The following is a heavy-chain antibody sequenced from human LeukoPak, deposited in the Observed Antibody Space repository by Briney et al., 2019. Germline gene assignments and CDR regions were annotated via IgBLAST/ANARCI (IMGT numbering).Heavy chain of an antibody. CDR3: AGYNCTSTSCYTGGLDY. V-gene: IGHV3-23*01. D-gene: IGHD2-2*02. CDR1: GFTFSSYA. Sequence: GGSLRLSCAASGFTFSSYAMSWVRQAPGKGLEWVSAISGSGSSTYYADSVKGRFTIYRDSSKNTLYLQMISLRAEDTAVYYCAGYNCTSTSCYTGGLDYWGQGILVTVSS. J-gene: IGHJ4*02. CDR2: ISGSGSST.